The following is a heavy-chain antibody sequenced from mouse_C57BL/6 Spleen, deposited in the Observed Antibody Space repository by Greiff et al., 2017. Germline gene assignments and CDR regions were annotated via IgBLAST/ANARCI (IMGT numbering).Heavy chain of an antibody. D-gene: IGHD1-1*01. CDR1: GFTFSSYA. V-gene: IGHV5-9-1*02. J-gene: IGHJ4*01. Sequence: DVMLVESGEGLVKPGGSLKLSCAASGFTFSSYAMSWVRQTPEKRLEWVAYISSGGDYIYYADTVKGRFTISRDNARNTLYLQISSLKSEDTAMYYCTRDGGSSPSYAMDYWGQGTSVTVSS. CDR2: ISSGGDYI. CDR3: TRDGGSSPSYAMDY.